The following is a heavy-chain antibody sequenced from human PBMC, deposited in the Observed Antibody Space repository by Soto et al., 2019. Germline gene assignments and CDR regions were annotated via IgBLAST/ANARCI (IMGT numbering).Heavy chain of an antibody. Sequence: GGSLRLSCAASGFTFSSYAMHWVRQAPGKGLEWVAVISYDGSNKYYADSVKGRFTISRDNSKNTLYLQMNSLRAEDTAVYYCARVDDVGATRLRSAFDIWGQGTMVTVSS. J-gene: IGHJ3*02. CDR3: ARVDDVGATRLRSAFDI. CDR2: ISYDGSNK. D-gene: IGHD1-26*01. V-gene: IGHV3-30-3*01. CDR1: GFTFSSYA.